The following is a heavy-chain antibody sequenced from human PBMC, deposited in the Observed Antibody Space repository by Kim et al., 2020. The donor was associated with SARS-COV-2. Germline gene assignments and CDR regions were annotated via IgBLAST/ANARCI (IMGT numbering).Heavy chain of an antibody. V-gene: IGHV7-4-1*02. D-gene: IGHD2-15*01. CDR2: INTNTGNP. CDR1: GYTFTSYA. CDR3: ARGFCGRSNCYSDFDY. J-gene: IGHJ4*01. Sequence: ASVKVSCKTSGYTFTSYAMNWVRQAPGQGLEWMGWINTNTGNPTYAQGLAGRFVFSLDTSVSTAYLQISSLQAEDTAVYFFARGFCGRSNCYSDFDYWG.